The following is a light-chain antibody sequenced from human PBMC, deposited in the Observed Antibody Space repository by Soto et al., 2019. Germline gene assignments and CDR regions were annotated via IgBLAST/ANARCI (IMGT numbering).Light chain of an antibody. J-gene: IGKJ1*01. CDR1: QSVDSW. V-gene: IGKV1-5*03. Sequence: DIQMTQSPSTLSASIGDRVTITCRTSQSVDSWLAWYQQKPGKAPKLLIYKASSLQTGVPSRFSGSGTGTEFILTISSLQPADFATYYCQHYNDYSRMFGQGTKVEIK. CDR2: KAS. CDR3: QHYNDYSRM.